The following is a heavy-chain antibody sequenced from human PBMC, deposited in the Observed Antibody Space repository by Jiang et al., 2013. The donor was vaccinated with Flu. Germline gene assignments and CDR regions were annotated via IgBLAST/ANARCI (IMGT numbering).Heavy chain of an antibody. CDR2: IDWDDDK. CDR1: GFSLSTSGMC. V-gene: IGHV2-70*11. CDR3: ARTRALYCSGGSCYFSTLGSTHLDYYYYYGMDV. D-gene: IGHD2-15*01. J-gene: IGHJ6*04. Sequence: TLTCTFSGFSLSTSGMCVSWIRQPPGKALEWLARIDWDDDKYYSTSLKTRLTISKDTSKNQVVLTMTNMDPVDTATYYCARTRALYCSGGSCYFSTLGSTHLDYYYYYGMDVWGKGTTVTVSS.